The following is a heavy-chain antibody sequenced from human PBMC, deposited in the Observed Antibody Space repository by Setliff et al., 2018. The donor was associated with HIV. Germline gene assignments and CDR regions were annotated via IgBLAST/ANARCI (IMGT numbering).Heavy chain of an antibody. V-gene: IGHV1-69*13. J-gene: IGHJ6*03. CDR1: GGTFSSYA. CDR2: IIPIFATA. D-gene: IGHD3-10*01. CDR3: ARGTDGDYYYYMDV. Sequence: GASVKVSCKASGGTFSSYAISWVRQAPGHGLEWMGGIIPIFATADYAQKFQGRVTISADESTSTAYMELSSLRSEDTAVYYCARGTDGDYYYYMDVWGKGTTVTVSS.